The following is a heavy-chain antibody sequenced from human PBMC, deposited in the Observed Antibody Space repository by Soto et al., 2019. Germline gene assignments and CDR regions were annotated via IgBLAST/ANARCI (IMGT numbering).Heavy chain of an antibody. CDR3: ATVYNWNANFYYGMDV. V-gene: IGHV3-48*03. D-gene: IGHD1-20*01. J-gene: IGHJ6*02. CDR2: ISSSGSII. CDR1: GFTFSSFE. Sequence: GGSLRLSCAASGFTFSSFEMNWVRQAPGKGLEWISYISSSGSIIYYADSVKGRFTISRDNAKNSLYLHMNSLRAEDTAIYYCATVYNWNANFYYGMDVWGQGTTVTVSS.